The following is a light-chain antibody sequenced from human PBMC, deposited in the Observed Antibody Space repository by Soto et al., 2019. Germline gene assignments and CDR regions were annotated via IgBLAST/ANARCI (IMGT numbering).Light chain of an antibody. CDR2: INSDGSH. CDR1: NGHTSYG. V-gene: IGLV4-69*01. J-gene: IGLJ2*01. CDR3: QTWGPGIVI. Sequence: QLVLTQSPSASASLGASVRLTCTLSNGHTSYGVAWHQQQPEKGPRFLMKINSDGSHGKGDGIPDRFSGSSSGAERYLTISRLQSEDEADYYCQTWGPGIVIFGGGTKLTVL.